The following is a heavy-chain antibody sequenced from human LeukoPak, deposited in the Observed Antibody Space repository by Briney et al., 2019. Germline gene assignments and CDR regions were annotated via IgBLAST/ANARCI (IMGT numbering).Heavy chain of an antibody. Sequence: KTGGSLRLSCAASGFTFSSYSMNWVRQAPGKGLEWVSSISSSSSYIYYADSVKGRFTISRDNAKNSLYLQMNSLRAEDTAVYYCARARSSSSSWEDWGQGTLATVSS. CDR2: ISSSSSYI. J-gene: IGHJ4*02. V-gene: IGHV3-21*01. CDR1: GFTFSSYS. D-gene: IGHD6-13*01. CDR3: ARARSSSSSWED.